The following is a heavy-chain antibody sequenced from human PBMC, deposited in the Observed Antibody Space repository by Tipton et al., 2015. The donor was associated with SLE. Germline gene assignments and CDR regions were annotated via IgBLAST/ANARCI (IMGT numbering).Heavy chain of an antibody. Sequence: GSLRLSCAASGFTLSSSLMSWLRQAPGKGMEWVANIKPDGREIYYVDSVKGRFTISRDNAKTSLYLQMDGLRVGDTAVYYCARDGSGWSITWGQGTLVTVSS. CDR1: GFTLSSSL. CDR2: IKPDGREI. V-gene: IGHV3-7*01. D-gene: IGHD6-19*01. CDR3: ARDGSGWSIT. J-gene: IGHJ5*02.